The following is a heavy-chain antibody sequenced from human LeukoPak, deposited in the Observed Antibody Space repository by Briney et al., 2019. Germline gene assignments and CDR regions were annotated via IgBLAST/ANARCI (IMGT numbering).Heavy chain of an antibody. D-gene: IGHD2-2*02. CDR1: GGSSSGYY. V-gene: IGHV4-34*01. J-gene: IGHJ4*02. CDR3: ARVGYCSSTSCYKNTNFDY. Sequence: PSETLSLTCAVYGGSSSGYYWSWIRQPPGKGLEWIGEINHSGSTNYNPSLKSRVTISVDTSKNQFSLKLSSVTAADTAVYYCARVGYCSSTSCYKNTNFDYWGQGTLATVSS. CDR2: INHSGST.